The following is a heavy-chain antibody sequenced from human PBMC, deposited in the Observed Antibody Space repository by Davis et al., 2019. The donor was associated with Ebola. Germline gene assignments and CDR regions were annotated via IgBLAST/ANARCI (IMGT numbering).Heavy chain of an antibody. J-gene: IGHJ5*02. V-gene: IGHV3-7*03. CDR2: IKLDGSEK. CDR3: ARASTIFGVVIMFDP. CDR1: GFTLSSYW. Sequence: PGGSLRPSCAAPGFTLSSYWLSGVGQPPGKGLEWVANIKLDGSEKYYLDSVKGRFTISRDNTKNSLYLQMNSLRAEATAGYYCARASTIFGVVIMFDPWGQGTLVTVSS. D-gene: IGHD3-3*01.